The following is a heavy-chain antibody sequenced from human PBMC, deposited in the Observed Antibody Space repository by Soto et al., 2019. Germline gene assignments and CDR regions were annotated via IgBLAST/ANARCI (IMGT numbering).Heavy chain of an antibody. CDR2: IVVGSGNT. V-gene: IGHV1-58*01. J-gene: IGHJ4*02. CDR1: GFTFTSSA. Sequence: PVKDTCKDTGFTFTSSAVQWVRQARGQRLEWIGWIVVGSGNTNYAQKFQERVTITRDMSTSTAYMELSSLRSEDTAVYYCAAEEIRYFDWFDYWGQGTLVTVSS. D-gene: IGHD3-9*01. CDR3: AAEEIRYFDWFDY.